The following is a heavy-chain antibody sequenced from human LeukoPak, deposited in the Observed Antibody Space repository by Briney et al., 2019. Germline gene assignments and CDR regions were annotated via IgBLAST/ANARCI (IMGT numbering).Heavy chain of an antibody. CDR3: SRDGTWRLDY. D-gene: IGHD1-26*01. J-gene: IGHJ4*02. Sequence: SQTLSLTCAISGDSVSSNSAAWNWIRQSPSGGLEWLGRTYYRSKWYYDYALSVKSRSTINPDTSENQFSLQLNSVTPEDTAVYYFSRDGTWRLDYWGQGILVTVSS. CDR2: TYYRSKWYY. V-gene: IGHV6-1*01. CDR1: GDSVSSNSAA.